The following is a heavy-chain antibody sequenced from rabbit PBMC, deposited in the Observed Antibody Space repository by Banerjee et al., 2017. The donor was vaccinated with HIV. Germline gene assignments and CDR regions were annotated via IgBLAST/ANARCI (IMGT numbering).Heavy chain of an antibody. D-gene: IGHD4-1*01. CDR3: ARDLAGVIGWNFNL. Sequence: QEQLEESGGDLVKPEGSLTLTCTASGFSFSSTYWICWVRQAPGKGPEWIACIDAGSTGNTYYVSWAKGRFTISRTSSTTVTLQMTSLTAADTATHFCARDLAGVIGWNFNLWGPGTLVTVS. V-gene: IGHV1S45*01. CDR2: IDAGSTGNT. CDR1: GFSFSSTYW. J-gene: IGHJ4*01.